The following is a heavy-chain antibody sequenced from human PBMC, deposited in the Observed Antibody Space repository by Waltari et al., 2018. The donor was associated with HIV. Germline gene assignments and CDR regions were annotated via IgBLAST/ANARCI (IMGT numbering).Heavy chain of an antibody. CDR3: ARRSWDL. V-gene: IGHV1-2*02. CDR2: INPKSGGR. CDR1: GYTVTDYY. Sequence: QVQLVQSGAEAKKPGASVKVSCKASGYTVTDYYVHWVRQAPGQRLEWMGWINPKSGGRKFAQKFQGRVTMTWDTSITTAYMELHRLRSDDTAVYYCARRSWDLWGQGTLLTVSS. J-gene: IGHJ5*02.